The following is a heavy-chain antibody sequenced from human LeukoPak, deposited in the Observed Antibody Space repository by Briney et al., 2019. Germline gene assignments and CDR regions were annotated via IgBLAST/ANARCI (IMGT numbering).Heavy chain of an antibody. CDR3: AKQLGYCSDGSCYFPY. CDR1: GFTFSESW. V-gene: IGHV3-23*01. J-gene: IGHJ4*02. Sequence: GGSLRLSCVASGFTFSESWMTWVRQAPGKGLEWVSAISNNGGYTYYADSVQGRFTISRDNSKSTLCLQMNSLRAEDTAVYYCAKQLGYCSDGSCYFPYWGQGTLVTVSS. CDR2: ISNNGGYT. D-gene: IGHD2-15*01.